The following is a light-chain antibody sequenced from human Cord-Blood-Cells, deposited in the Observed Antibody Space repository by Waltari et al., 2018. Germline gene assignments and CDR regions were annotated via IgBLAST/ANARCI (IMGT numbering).Light chain of an antibody. V-gene: IGLV2-14*01. Sequence: QSALTQPASVSGSPGQSITISCTGTSSDVGGYNYVPWYQQHPGKAPKLMIYDVSKRPSGVSNRFSGSKSGNTASLTISGLQAEDEADYYCSSYTSSSTWVFGGGTKLTVI. J-gene: IGLJ3*02. CDR3: SSYTSSSTWV. CDR2: DVS. CDR1: SSDVGGYNY.